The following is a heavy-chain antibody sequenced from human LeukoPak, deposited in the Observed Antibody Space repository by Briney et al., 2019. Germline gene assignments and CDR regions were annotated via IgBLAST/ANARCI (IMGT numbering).Heavy chain of an antibody. CDR2: IYYSGST. D-gene: IGHD2-15*01. V-gene: IGHV4-59*01. CDR1: GGSISSYY. Sequence: PSETLSLTCTASGGSISSYYWSWIRQPPGKGLEWIGYIYYSGSTNYNPSLKSRVTISVDTSKNQFSLKLSSVTAADTAVYYCAREASNRYCSGGSCYSAFDIWGQGTMVTVSS. CDR3: AREASNRYCSGGSCYSAFDI. J-gene: IGHJ3*02.